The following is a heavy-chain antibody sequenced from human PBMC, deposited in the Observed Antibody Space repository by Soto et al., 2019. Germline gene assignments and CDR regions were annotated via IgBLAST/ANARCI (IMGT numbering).Heavy chain of an antibody. CDR2: INSDGSST. CDR3: ARDRGWFGEVPFDY. V-gene: IGHV3-74*01. CDR1: GFTFSSYW. J-gene: IGHJ4*02. D-gene: IGHD3-10*01. Sequence: EVQLVESGGGLVQPGGSLRLSCAASGFTFSSYWMHWVRQAPGKGLVWVSRINSDGSSTSYADSVKGRFTISRDNAKNTLYLQLNSLRAEDTAVYYCARDRGWFGEVPFDYGGQGTLVTVSS.